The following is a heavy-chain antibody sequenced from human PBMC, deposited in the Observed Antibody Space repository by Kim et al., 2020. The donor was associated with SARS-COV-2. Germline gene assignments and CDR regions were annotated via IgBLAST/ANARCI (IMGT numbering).Heavy chain of an antibody. CDR1: GFTFSSYG. CDR3: ARDSVMEGEGAYFDY. V-gene: IGHV3-33*01. CDR2: IWYDGSNK. D-gene: IGHD3-16*01. J-gene: IGHJ4*02. Sequence: GGSLRLSCAASGFTFSSYGMHWVRQAPGKGLEWVAVIWYDGSNKYYADSVKGRFTISRDNSKNTLYLQMNSLSAEDTAVYYCARDSVMEGEGAYFDYWGPGTPVTVSS.